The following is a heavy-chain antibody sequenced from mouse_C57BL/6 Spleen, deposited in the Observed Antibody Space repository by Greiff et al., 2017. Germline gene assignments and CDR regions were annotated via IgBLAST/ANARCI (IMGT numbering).Heavy chain of an antibody. Sequence: VQLQQSGAELVKPGASVKISCKASGYAFSIYWMNWVKQRPGKGLEWIGQIYPGDGDTNYNGMFKGKATLTADQSSNSAYMQRSSLASEDSAVYFCARSGTGDYAMDYWGQGTSVTVSS. J-gene: IGHJ4*01. CDR1: GYAFSIYW. V-gene: IGHV1-80*01. D-gene: IGHD3-1*01. CDR2: IYPGDGDT. CDR3: ARSGTGDYAMDY.